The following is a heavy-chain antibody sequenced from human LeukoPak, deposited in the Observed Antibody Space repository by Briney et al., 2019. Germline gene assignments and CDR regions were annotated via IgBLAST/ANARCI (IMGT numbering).Heavy chain of an antibody. CDR1: GYSISSGYY. D-gene: IGHD6-19*01. J-gene: IGHJ4*02. CDR3: ARDWDSSGWIDY. Sequence: SETLSLTCTVSGYSISSGYYWGWIRQPPGKGLEWIGSIYYSGSTYYNPSLKSRVTISVDTSKNQFSLKLSSVTAADTAVYYCARDWDSSGWIDYWGQGTLVTVSS. CDR2: IYYSGST. V-gene: IGHV4-38-2*02.